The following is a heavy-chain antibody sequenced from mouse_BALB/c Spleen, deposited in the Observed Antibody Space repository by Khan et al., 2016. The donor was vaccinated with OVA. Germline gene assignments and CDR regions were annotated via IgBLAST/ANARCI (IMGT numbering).Heavy chain of an antibody. J-gene: IGHJ4*01. CDR3: ARPPYFSYAMDN. V-gene: IGHV9-1*02. Sequence: QIQLVQSGPELKKPGETVKISCKASGLTFTNFGMNWVKQAPGKGLKWMGWINTYTGEPTYADDFNGRFAFSLEASASTAYLQNNNLTQQDRATNFCARPPYFSYAMDNWGQGTSVTVSS. CDR1: GLTFTNFG. CDR2: INTYTGEP. D-gene: IGHD2-10*01.